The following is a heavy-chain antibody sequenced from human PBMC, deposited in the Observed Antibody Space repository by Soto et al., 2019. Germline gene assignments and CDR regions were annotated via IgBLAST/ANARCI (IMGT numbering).Heavy chain of an antibody. J-gene: IGHJ6*02. V-gene: IGHV5-51*01. D-gene: IGHD3-9*01. CDR2: IYPGDSDT. Sequence: GESLKISCRGSGYRFTNYWVGWVRQMPGKGLEWMGIIYPGDSDTRYSPSFQGQVTISADKSTNTAYLQWSSLKASDTAIYYCARHRDGGQLLQYFHYGMDVCCPRTMVTVFS. CDR3: ARHRDGGQLLQYFHYGMDV. CDR1: GYRFTNYW.